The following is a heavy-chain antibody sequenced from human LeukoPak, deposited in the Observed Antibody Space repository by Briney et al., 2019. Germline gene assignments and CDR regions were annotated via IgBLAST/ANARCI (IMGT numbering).Heavy chain of an antibody. CDR2: INHSGST. CDR1: GGSFSGYY. CDR3: ARGLSEYQLLSNWFDP. V-gene: IGHV4-34*01. J-gene: IGHJ5*02. Sequence: SETLSLTCAVYGGSFSGYYWSWIRQPPGKGLEWIREINHSGSTNYNPSLKSRVTISVDTSKNQFSLKLSSVTAADTAVYYCARGLSEYQLLSNWFDPWGQGTLVTVSS. D-gene: IGHD2-2*01.